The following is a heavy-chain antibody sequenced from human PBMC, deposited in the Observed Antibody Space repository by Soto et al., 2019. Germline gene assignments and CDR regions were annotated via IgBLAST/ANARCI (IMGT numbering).Heavy chain of an antibody. Sequence: GSLKISCKGSGYSFTSYWIGWVRQMPGKGLEWMGIIYPGDSDTRYSPSFQGQVTISADKSISTAYLQWSSLKASDTAMYYCATTVDPASELQARDAFDIWGQGTMVTVS. CDR3: ATTVDPASELQARDAFDI. J-gene: IGHJ3*02. V-gene: IGHV5-51*01. D-gene: IGHD1-7*01. CDR1: GYSFTSYW. CDR2: IYPGDSDT.